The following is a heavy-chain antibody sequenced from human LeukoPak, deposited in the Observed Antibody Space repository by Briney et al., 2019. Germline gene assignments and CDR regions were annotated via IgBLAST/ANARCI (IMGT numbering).Heavy chain of an antibody. CDR3: ARRPLEVGSGWSRTLYYFDY. V-gene: IGHV5-51*01. J-gene: IGHJ4*02. D-gene: IGHD6-19*01. Sequence: GESLKISCKGSGYSFTSYWIGWVRQMPGKGLEWMGIIYPGDSDTRYSPSFQGQVTISADKSISTAYLQWSSLKASDTAMYYCARRPLEVGSGWSRTLYYFDYWGQGTLVTVPS. CDR2: IYPGDSDT. CDR1: GYSFTSYW.